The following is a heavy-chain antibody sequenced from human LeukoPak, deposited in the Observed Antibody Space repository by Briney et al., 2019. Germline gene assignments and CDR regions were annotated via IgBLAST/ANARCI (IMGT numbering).Heavy chain of an antibody. CDR1: GFTFSSYS. V-gene: IGHV3-23*01. D-gene: IGHD1-26*01. Sequence: GGSLRLSCAASGFTFSSYSMNWVRQAPGKGLEWVSGISGSGDGANTYYADSVKGRFTISRDIFKNTLYLQMNSLRAEDTAVYYCTKDFEGSFDPWGQGTLVTVSS. J-gene: IGHJ5*02. CDR2: ISGSGDGANT. CDR3: TKDFEGSFDP.